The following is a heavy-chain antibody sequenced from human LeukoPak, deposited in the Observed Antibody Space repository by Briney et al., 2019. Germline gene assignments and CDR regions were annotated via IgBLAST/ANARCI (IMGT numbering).Heavy chain of an antibody. V-gene: IGHV4-4*02. CDR1: GGSISSSNW. CDR2: IYHSGST. CDR3: ARSITMVRGVIDWFDP. J-gene: IGHJ5*02. Sequence: SETLSLTCAVSGGSISSSNWWSWVRQPPGKWLEWIGEIYHSGSTNYNPSLKSRVTISVDKSKNQFSLKLSSVTAADTAVYYCARSITMVRGVIDWFDPWGQGTLVTVSS. D-gene: IGHD3-10*01.